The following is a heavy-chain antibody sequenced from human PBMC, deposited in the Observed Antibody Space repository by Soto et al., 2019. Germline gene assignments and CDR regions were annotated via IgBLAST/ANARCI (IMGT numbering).Heavy chain of an antibody. V-gene: IGHV4-59*08. J-gene: IGHJ5*02. CDR1: GGSISSYY. D-gene: IGHD3-22*01. CDR2: IYYSGST. CDR3: ARPNAQLYYYDSSGYFGWFDP. Sequence: SETLSLTCTVSGGSISSYYWSWIRQPPGKGLEWIGSIYYSGSTNYNPSLKSRVTISVDTSKNQFSLKLSSVTAADTAVYYCARPNAQLYYYDSSGYFGWFDPWGQGTLVTVSS.